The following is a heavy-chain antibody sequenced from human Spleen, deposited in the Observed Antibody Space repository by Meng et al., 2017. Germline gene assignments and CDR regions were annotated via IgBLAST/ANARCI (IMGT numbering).Heavy chain of an antibody. V-gene: IGHV4-34*01. D-gene: IGHD2-21*02. CDR3: ARRARGDCWFL. J-gene: IGHJ4*02. CDR1: GGSFSDYY. Sequence: SETLSLTCVVSGGSFSDYYWSWIRQPPGKGLEWIGEIKHSGSTNYNPSLESRATISVDTSQNNLSLKLSSVTAADSAVYYCARRARGDCWFLWGQGTLVTVSS. CDR2: IKHSGST.